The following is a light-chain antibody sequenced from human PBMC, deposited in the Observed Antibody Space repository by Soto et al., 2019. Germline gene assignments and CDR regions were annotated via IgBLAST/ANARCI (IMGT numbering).Light chain of an antibody. CDR2: GAS. CDR1: QSVSSSY. CDR3: QQYGISPWT. Sequence: EIVLTQSPGTLSLSPGERATLSCRASQSVSSSYLAWYQQKPGQAPRLLIYGASSRATGIPDRFGGNGSGTDFTLTISRLEPEDFAVYYCQQYGISPWTFGQGTKVDIK. V-gene: IGKV3-20*01. J-gene: IGKJ1*01.